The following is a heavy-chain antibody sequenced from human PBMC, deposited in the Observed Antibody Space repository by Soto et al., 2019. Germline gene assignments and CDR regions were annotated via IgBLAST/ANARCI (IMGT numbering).Heavy chain of an antibody. V-gene: IGHV3-15*01. Sequence: EVQLVESGGGLVKPGGSLRLSCVASGFVFSNVWMTWVRQAPGKGLEWVGHIKSKTDGGTPDYTAPVNGRFTISRDDSKNTLYLQMNSLETEVTAVYYCTNFYFGYWGQGTLVTVSS. J-gene: IGHJ4*02. D-gene: IGHD3-3*01. CDR3: TNFYFGY. CDR2: IKSKTDGGTP. CDR1: GFVFSNVW.